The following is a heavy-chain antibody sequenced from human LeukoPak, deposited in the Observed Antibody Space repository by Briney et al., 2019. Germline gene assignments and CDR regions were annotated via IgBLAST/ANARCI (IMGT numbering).Heavy chain of an antibody. D-gene: IGHD2/OR15-2a*01. Sequence: PEGSLRLSCAASGFTFSSYWMYWVRQAPGKGLVWVSRINSDGSTTSYADSVKGRFTISRDNAKNTLYLQMNSLRAEDTAVYYCARVGTTSNFYYYYGMDVWGQGTTVTVSS. CDR2: INSDGSTT. CDR3: ARVGTTSNFYYYYGMDV. CDR1: GFTFSSYW. J-gene: IGHJ6*02. V-gene: IGHV3-74*01.